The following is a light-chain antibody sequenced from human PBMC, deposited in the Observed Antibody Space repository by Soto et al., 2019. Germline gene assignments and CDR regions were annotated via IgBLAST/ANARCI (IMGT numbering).Light chain of an antibody. CDR3: AAWDDSLNGSV. V-gene: IGLV1-44*01. J-gene: IGLJ1*01. Sequence: QSVLTQPHSASGTPGQRVTISCSGSSSNIGSNTVNWYQQLPGTAPKLLIYSNNQRPSGVPDRFSGSKSGTSASLAISGLQSEDEADYYCAAWDDSLNGSVFGTGTKLTVL. CDR1: SSNIGSNT. CDR2: SNN.